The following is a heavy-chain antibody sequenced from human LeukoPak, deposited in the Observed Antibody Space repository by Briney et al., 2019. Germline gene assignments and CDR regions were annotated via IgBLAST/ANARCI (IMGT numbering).Heavy chain of an antibody. Sequence: PSETLSLTCSVSGDSINGYFWSWIRQPPGKGLEWIGYIYYSGGTSYNPSLKSRVTISVDTSKNQFSLKLSSVTAADTAVYYCARRETYSSSSSGKRNWFDPWGQGTLVTVSS. CDR1: GDSINGYF. V-gene: IGHV4-59*12. J-gene: IGHJ5*02. CDR2: IYYSGGT. D-gene: IGHD6-13*01. CDR3: ARRETYSSSSSGKRNWFDP.